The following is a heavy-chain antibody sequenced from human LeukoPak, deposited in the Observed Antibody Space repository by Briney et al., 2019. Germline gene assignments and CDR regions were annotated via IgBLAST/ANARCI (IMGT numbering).Heavy chain of an antibody. D-gene: IGHD1-7*01. CDR1: GFTFSSYC. J-gene: IGHJ4*02. Sequence: GGSLRLSCAASGFTFSSYCMSWVRQAPGKGLEWVANIKEDGSEKYYVDSVKGRFSISRDNAKNSLYLQMNSLRAEDTDVYYCARDSITGTTYDYWGQGTLVTVSS. CDR3: ARDSITGTTYDY. CDR2: IKEDGSEK. V-gene: IGHV3-7*01.